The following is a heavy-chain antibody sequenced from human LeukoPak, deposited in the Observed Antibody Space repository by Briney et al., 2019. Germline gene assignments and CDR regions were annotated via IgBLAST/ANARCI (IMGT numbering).Heavy chain of an antibody. CDR3: ARDPEAEAGPQ. CDR2: ISSSSSYI. CDR1: GFTFSSYS. J-gene: IGHJ4*02. D-gene: IGHD6-19*01. V-gene: IGHV3-21*01. Sequence: GGSLRLSCAASGFTFSSYSMNWVRQAPGKGLEWVSSISSSSSYIYYADSVKGRFTISRDNAKNSLYLQMNSLRAEDTAVYYCARDPEAEAGPQWGQGTLVTVSS.